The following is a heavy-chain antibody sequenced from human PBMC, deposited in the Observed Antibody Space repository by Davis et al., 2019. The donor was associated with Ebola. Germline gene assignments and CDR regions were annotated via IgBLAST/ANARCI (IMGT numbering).Heavy chain of an antibody. CDR2: ISGSGGST. CDR1: GFTFSSYA. V-gene: IGHV3-23*01. D-gene: IGHD6-19*01. Sequence: GGSLRPSCPASGFTFSSYAMSWVRQAPGKGLEWAPAISGSGGSTYYADSVKGRFTISRDNSKNTLYLQMNSLRAEDTAVYYCARVSSGWAYYFDYWGQGTLVTVSS. CDR3: ARVSSGWAYYFDY. J-gene: IGHJ4*02.